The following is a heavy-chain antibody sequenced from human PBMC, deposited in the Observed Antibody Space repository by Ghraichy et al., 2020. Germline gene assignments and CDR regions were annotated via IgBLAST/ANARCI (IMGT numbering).Heavy chain of an antibody. CDR3: ARESIRSGYCFDS. CDR1: GFTFSNYW. V-gene: IGHV3-7*01. D-gene: IGHD3-3*01. Sequence: GVLNISCAPSGFTFSNYWFSWVRQAPGKGLEWVANIRQDGSEIHYVDSVKGRFTISRDNVNNLVYLQMNSLRAEDTALYYCARESIRSGYCFDSWGRGTLVTVSS. J-gene: IGHJ4*02. CDR2: IRQDGSEI.